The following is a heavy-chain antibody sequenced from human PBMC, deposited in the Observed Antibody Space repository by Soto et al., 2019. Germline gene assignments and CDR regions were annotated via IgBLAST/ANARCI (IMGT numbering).Heavy chain of an antibody. Sequence: SETLSLTCTVSGGSISSYYWSWIRQPPGKGLEWIGYIYYSGSTNYNPSLKSRVTISVDTSKNQFSLKLRYVTAADTAVYYYARDVRDNWNDSYYFDYWGQGTLVTVSS. D-gene: IGHD1-20*01. CDR2: IYYSGST. CDR1: GGSISSYY. V-gene: IGHV4-59*01. CDR3: ARDVRDNWNDSYYFDY. J-gene: IGHJ4*02.